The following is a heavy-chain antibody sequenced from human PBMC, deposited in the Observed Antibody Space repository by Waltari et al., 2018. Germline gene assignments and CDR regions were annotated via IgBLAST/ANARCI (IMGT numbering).Heavy chain of an antibody. CDR2: INHSGST. Sequence: QVQLQQWGAGLLKPSETLSLTCAVYGGSFSGYYWSWIRQPPGKGLEWIGEINHSGSTNYNPSLKSRVTISVDTSKNQFSLKLSSVTAADTAVYYCARGTTGVGFDYWGQGTLVTVSS. CDR3: ARGTTGVGFDY. J-gene: IGHJ4*02. CDR1: GGSFSGYY. D-gene: IGHD4-17*01. V-gene: IGHV4-34*01.